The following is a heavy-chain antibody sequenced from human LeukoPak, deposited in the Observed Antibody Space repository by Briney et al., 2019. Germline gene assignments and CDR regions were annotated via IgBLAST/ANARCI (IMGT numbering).Heavy chain of an antibody. CDR2: IIPIFGTA. CDR1: GGTFSSYA. Sequence: SVKVSCKASGGTFSSYAISWVRQAPGQGLEWMGGIIPIFGTANYAQKFQGRVTITADESTSTAYMELSSLRAEDTAVYYCAKDLGAAANDYWGQGTLVTVSS. V-gene: IGHV1-69*13. CDR3: AKDLGAAANDY. D-gene: IGHD6-13*01. J-gene: IGHJ4*02.